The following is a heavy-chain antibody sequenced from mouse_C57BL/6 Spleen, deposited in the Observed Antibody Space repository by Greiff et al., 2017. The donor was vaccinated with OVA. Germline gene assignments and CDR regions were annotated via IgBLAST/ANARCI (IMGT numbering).Heavy chain of an antibody. V-gene: IGHV1-80*01. J-gene: IGHJ4*01. D-gene: IGHD1-1*01. Sequence: VQLQQSGAELVKPGASVKISCKASGYAFSSYWMNWVKQRPGKGLEWIGQIYPGDGDTNYNGKFKGKATLTADKSSSTAYMQLSSLTSEDSAVYFCARSDYYGSDAMDYWGQGTSVTVSS. CDR1: GYAFSSYW. CDR3: ARSDYYGSDAMDY. CDR2: IYPGDGDT.